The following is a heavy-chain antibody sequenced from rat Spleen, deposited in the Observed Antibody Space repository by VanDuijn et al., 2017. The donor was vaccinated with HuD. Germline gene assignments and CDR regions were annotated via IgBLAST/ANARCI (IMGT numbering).Heavy chain of an antibody. Sequence: QVQLKESGPGLVQPSQTLSLTCTVSGFSLTSNGVSWVRQPPGKGLEWIAAISSGGSTYYNSALKSRLSISRDTSKSQVFLKMNSLQTEDIGTYYCARLGLGEDYWGQGVMVTVSS. J-gene: IGHJ2*01. V-gene: IGHV2S12*01. D-gene: IGHD4-1*01. CDR3: ARLGLGEDY. CDR2: ISSGGST. CDR1: GFSLTSNG.